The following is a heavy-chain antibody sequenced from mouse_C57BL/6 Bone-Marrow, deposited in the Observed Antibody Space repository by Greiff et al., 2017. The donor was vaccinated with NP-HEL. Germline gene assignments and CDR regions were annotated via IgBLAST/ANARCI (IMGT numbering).Heavy chain of an antibody. J-gene: IGHJ3*01. Sequence: DVKLVESGGDLVKPGGSLKLSCAASGFTFSSYGMSWVRQTPDKRLEWVATISSGGSYTYYPDSVKGRFTISRDNAKNTLYLQMSSLKSEDTAMYYCARGGLRRNWGQGTLVTVSA. CDR3: ARGGLRRN. V-gene: IGHV5-6*02. CDR2: ISSGGSYT. D-gene: IGHD2-2*01. CDR1: GFTFSSYG.